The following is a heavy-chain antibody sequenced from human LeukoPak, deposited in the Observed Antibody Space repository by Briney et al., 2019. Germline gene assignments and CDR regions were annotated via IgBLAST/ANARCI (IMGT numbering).Heavy chain of an antibody. CDR1: GFTSGSYA. CDR3: ARESPACGEDCYFDY. Sequence: GESLKISCAASGFTSGSYAMHWVRQAPGRGLEWVAGISYDGTNKYYADSVKGRFTISRDNSKNTLYLQMNSLRTDDTAVYYCARESPACGEDCYFDYWGQGTQVTVSS. J-gene: IGHJ4*02. CDR2: ISYDGTNK. V-gene: IGHV3-30-3*01. D-gene: IGHD2-21*02.